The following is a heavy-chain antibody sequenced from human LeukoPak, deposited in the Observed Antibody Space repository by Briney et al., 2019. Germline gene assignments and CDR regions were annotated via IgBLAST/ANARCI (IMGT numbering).Heavy chain of an antibody. CDR3: ARDEARHHPPFYYYGMDV. J-gene: IGHJ6*02. D-gene: IGHD1-14*01. CDR2: ISSSGSTI. Sequence: GGSLRLSCAASGFTFSDYYMSWIRQAPGKGLEWVSYISSSGSTIYYADSVKGRFTISRDNAKNSLYLQMNSLRAEDTAVYYCARDEARHHPPFYYYGMDVWGQGTTVTVSS. V-gene: IGHV3-11*01. CDR1: GFTFSDYY.